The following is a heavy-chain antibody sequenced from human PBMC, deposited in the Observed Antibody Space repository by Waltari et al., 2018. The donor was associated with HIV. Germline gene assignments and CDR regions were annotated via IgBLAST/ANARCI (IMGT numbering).Heavy chain of an antibody. CDR2: IIPILDTS. D-gene: IGHD3-22*01. CDR1: GGTFSSYA. CDR3: ARELKQLSPQDYDSPPRGFDI. V-gene: IGHV1-69*12. J-gene: IGHJ3*02. Sequence: HVQLVQSGAEVKKPGSSVKVSCKASGGTFSSYAISWMRQAPGQGLEWMGGIIPILDTSNYAQKFQGRVTITADESTSTAYMELSSLRSDDTAVYYCARELKQLSPQDYDSPPRGFDIWGQGTMVTVSS.